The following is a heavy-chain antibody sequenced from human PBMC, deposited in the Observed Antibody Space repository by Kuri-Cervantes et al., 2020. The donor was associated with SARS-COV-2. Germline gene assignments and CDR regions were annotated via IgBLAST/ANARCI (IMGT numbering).Heavy chain of an antibody. CDR2: IGTAGDT. D-gene: IGHD3-22*01. CDR1: GFTFSSYD. J-gene: IGHJ4*02. CDR3: AKVDYYDSSGAIDY. V-gene: IGHV3-13*01. Sequence: GGSLRLSCAASGFTFSSYDMHWVRQATGKGLEWVSAIGTAGDTYYPGSVKGRFTISRENAKNSLYLQMNSLRAGDTAVYYCAKVDYYDSSGAIDYWGQGTLVTVSS.